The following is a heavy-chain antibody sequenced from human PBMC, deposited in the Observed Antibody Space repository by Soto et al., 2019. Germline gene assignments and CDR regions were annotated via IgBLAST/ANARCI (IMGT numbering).Heavy chain of an antibody. V-gene: IGHV4-31*03. D-gene: IGHD2-21*01. CDR3: ASSDPYYFFDY. CDR2: MYYTGDT. J-gene: IGHJ4*02. Sequence: QVQLQESGPGLVRPSQTLSLTCTVSGGSISGGGHYWGWIRQPPGKGLEWIGFMYYTGDTYYNPSLKSRLSISVDTSMNQFSLELTSVTAADKAVYYCASSDPYYFFDYWGLGTLVTVSS. CDR1: GGSISGGGHY.